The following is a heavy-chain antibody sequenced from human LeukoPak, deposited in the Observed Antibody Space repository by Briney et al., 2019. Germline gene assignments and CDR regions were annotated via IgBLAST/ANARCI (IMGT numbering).Heavy chain of an antibody. J-gene: IGHJ4*02. Sequence: ASVKVSCKVSGYTLTELSMHWVRQAPGKGLELMGGFDPEDGKTINAQKFQGRVTMTEDTSTDTAYMELSSLRSEDTAVYYCAIRGSVVAATSYYFDYWGQGTLVTVSS. CDR2: FDPEDGKT. V-gene: IGHV1-24*01. D-gene: IGHD2-15*01. CDR3: AIRGSVVAATSYYFDY. CDR1: GYTLTELS.